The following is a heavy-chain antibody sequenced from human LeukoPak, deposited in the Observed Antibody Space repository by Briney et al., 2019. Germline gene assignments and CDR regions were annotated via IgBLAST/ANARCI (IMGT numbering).Heavy chain of an antibody. D-gene: IGHD2-2*01. Sequence: GGSLRLSCAASGFTFSSYWMSWVRQAPGKGLEWVANIKEDGSGKYYVDSVKGRLTISRDNAKNSLYLQMNSLRAGDTAVYYCARGSYCSSTTCYRYFDYWGQGTLVTVSS. V-gene: IGHV3-7*01. CDR1: GFTFSSYW. CDR2: IKEDGSGK. CDR3: ARGSYCSSTTCYRYFDY. J-gene: IGHJ4*02.